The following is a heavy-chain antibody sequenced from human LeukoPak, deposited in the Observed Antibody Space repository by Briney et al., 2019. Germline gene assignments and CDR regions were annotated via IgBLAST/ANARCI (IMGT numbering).Heavy chain of an antibody. CDR1: GDPINTYF. J-gene: IGHJ4*02. Sequence: TLSLTCTFPGDPINTYFWTLIRHPPGKVLEWVWYIYYSWITNYDPSLKSRVTISVDTSKNQFSLKLSSVTAADTAVYYCAGRQEYYGSGSEFDYWGQGTLVTVSS. CDR3: AGRQEYYGSGSEFDY. D-gene: IGHD3-10*01. CDR2: IYYSWIT. V-gene: IGHV4-59*01.